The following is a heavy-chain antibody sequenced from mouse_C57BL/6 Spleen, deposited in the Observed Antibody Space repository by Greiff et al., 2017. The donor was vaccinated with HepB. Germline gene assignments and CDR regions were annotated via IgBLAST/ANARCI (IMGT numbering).Heavy chain of an antibody. CDR1: EYEFPSHD. Sequence: VHVKQSGGGLVQPGESLKLSCESNEYEFPSHDMSWVRKTPEKRLELVAAINSDGGSTYYPDTMERRFIISRDNTKKTLYLQMSSLRSEDTALYYCARDGYDGPFAYWGQGTLVTVSA. J-gene: IGHJ3*01. CDR3: ARDGYDGPFAY. V-gene: IGHV5-2*01. CDR2: INSDGGST. D-gene: IGHD2-3*01.